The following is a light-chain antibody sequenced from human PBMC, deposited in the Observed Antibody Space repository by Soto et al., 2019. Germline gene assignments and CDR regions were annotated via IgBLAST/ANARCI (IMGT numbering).Light chain of an antibody. V-gene: IGLV4-69*01. CDR1: SGHSSYA. Sequence: QLVLTQSPSASASLGASVKLTCTLSSGHSSYAIAWHQQQPEKGPRYLMKLNSDGSHSKGDGIPDRFSGSSSGAERYLTISSLPSEDEADYYCQTWGTGSVVFGGGTKLTVL. J-gene: IGLJ2*01. CDR3: QTWGTGSVV. CDR2: LNSDGSH.